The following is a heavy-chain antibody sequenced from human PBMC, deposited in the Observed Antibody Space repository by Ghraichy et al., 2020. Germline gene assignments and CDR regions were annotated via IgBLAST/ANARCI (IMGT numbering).Heavy chain of an antibody. J-gene: IGHJ3*02. V-gene: IGHV4-30-2*01. CDR1: GGSISSGGYS. CDR2: IYHSGST. CDR3: ARARYSGSLGHAFDI. D-gene: IGHD1-26*01. Sequence: SETLSLTCAVSGGSISSGGYSWSWIRQPPGKGLEWIGYIYHSGSTYYNPSLKSRVTISVDRSKNQFSLKLSSVTAADTAVYYCARARYSGSLGHAFDIWGQGTMVTVSS.